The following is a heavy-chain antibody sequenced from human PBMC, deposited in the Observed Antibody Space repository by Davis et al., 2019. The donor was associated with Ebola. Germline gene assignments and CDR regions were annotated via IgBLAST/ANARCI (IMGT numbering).Heavy chain of an antibody. D-gene: IGHD4-17*01. CDR3: VRRDYGAYLLLDY. Sequence: GESLKISCAASGFIFSSYAMTWVRQAPGKGLEWISSISGSGTNTYYADSVKGRFTISRDNSDNTLSLQMDSLRVDDTAVYYCVRRDYGAYLLLDYWGQGALVTVSS. J-gene: IGHJ4*02. V-gene: IGHV3-23*01. CDR1: GFIFSSYA. CDR2: ISGSGTNT.